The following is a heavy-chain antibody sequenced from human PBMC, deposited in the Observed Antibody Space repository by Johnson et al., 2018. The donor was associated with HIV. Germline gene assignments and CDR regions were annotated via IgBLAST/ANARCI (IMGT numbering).Heavy chain of an antibody. V-gene: IGHV3-13*01. Sequence: MLLVESGGGVVQPGGSLRLSCAASGFTFDDYAMHWVRQAPGKGLEWVSAIGTAGDTYYPGSVKGRFTISRENAKNSLYLQMNSLRAGDTAVYYCARGRDSSGFNDAFDIWGQGTMVTVSS. D-gene: IGHD3-22*01. J-gene: IGHJ3*02. CDR2: IGTAGDT. CDR1: GFTFDDYA. CDR3: ARGRDSSGFNDAFDI.